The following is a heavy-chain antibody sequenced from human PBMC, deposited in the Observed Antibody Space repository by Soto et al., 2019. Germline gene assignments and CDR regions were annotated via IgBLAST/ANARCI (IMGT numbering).Heavy chain of an antibody. J-gene: IGHJ5*02. D-gene: IGHD6-13*01. V-gene: IGHV4-59*01. CDR1: GGSISTYY. Sequence: ASETLSLTCTVSGGSISTYYWSWIRQPPGKGLELIWFIYFSGSTNYNPSLKSRVTISVDPSKNQFFLKLSSVNAADTAVYYCARDNQGSSWYGTSVGWFDPWGQGTLVTVSS. CDR2: IYFSGST. CDR3: ARDNQGSSWYGTSVGWFDP.